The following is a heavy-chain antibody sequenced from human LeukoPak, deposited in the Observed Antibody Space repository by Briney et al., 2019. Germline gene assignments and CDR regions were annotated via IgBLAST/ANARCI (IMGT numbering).Heavy chain of an antibody. Sequence: SETLSLTCTVSGDSISSYYWSWIRQTPGKGLEWIGYIHTNGRTNYSPSLKSRVTMSVDSSKNQLSLMLSSVTAADTAVYYCTRRAPTSYGHYLDSWGQGTLVTVTS. V-gene: IGHV4-4*09. CDR2: IHTNGRT. J-gene: IGHJ4*02. CDR1: GDSISSYY. CDR3: TRRAPTSYGHYLDS. D-gene: IGHD3-10*01.